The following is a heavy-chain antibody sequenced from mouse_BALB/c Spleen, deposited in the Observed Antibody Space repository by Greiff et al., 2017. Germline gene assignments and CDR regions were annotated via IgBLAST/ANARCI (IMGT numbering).Heavy chain of an antibody. V-gene: IGHV1S29*02. Sequence: EVKLQQSGPELVKPGASVKISCKASGYTFTDYNMHWVKQSHGKSLEWIGYIYPYNGGTGYNQKFKSKATLTVDNSSSTAYMELRSLTSEDSAVYYCAREGIYYYGRNYAMDYWGQGTSVTVSS. J-gene: IGHJ4*01. CDR2: IYPYNGGT. CDR1: GYTFTDYN. CDR3: AREGIYYYGRNYAMDY. D-gene: IGHD1-1*01.